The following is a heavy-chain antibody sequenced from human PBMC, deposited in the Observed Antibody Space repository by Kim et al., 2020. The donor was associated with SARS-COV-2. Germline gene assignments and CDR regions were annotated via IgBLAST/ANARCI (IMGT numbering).Heavy chain of an antibody. CDR1: GGSISSSSYY. V-gene: IGHV4-39*07. J-gene: IGHJ6*02. CDR3: ARAGHCSGGSCYSYYYYYGMDV. Sequence: SETLSLTCTVSGGSISSSSYYWGWIRQPPGKGLEWIGSIYYSGSTYYNPSLKSRVTISVDTSKNQFSLKLSSVTAADTAVYYCARAGHCSGGSCYSYYYYYGMDVCGQGTTVTVSS. D-gene: IGHD2-15*01. CDR2: IYYSGST.